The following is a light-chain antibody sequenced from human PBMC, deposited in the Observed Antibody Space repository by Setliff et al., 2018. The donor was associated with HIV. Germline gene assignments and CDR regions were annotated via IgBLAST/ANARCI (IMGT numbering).Light chain of an antibody. CDR1: SSDVGGYDY. CDR3: NSYTSNITGV. V-gene: IGLV2-14*03. CDR2: DVN. Sequence: QSALTQPASVSGSPGQSITISCTGTSSDVGGYDYVSWYQQHPGKAPKLMIYDVNNRPSGVSNRFSGSKSGNTASLTISGFQAEDEADYYCNSYTSNITGVFGTGTKVTVL. J-gene: IGLJ1*01.